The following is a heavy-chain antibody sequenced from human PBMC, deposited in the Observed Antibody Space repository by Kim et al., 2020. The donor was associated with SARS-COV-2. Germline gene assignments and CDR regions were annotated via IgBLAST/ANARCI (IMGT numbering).Heavy chain of an antibody. CDR1: GFTFSRSW. Sequence: GGSLRLSCAASGFTFSRSWMNWVRQTPGKGLEWVANIKNDGNEKNYVDSVKGRFTISRDNSENSVYLQMNSLRAEDTAVYYCVKALGSRPEGYWVQGTLVTVSS. D-gene: IGHD2-2*01. CDR2: IKNDGNEK. CDR3: VKALGSRPEGY. J-gene: IGHJ4*02. V-gene: IGHV3-7*01.